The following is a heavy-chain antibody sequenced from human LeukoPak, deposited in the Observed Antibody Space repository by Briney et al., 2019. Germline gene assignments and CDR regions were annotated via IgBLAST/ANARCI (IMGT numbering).Heavy chain of an antibody. CDR3: ARERSISGWGAFVS. D-gene: IGHD3-10*01. CDR1: GGSISSSSYY. CDR2: FYYSGST. Sequence: PSETLSLTCTVSGGSISSSSYYWGWIRQPPGKGLEWIGYFYYSGSTNYNPSLKSRVTISVDTSKNQLSLKLSSVTAADTAVYYCARERSISGWGAFVSLGEGAMVSVCS. J-gene: IGHJ3*02. V-gene: IGHV4-61*01.